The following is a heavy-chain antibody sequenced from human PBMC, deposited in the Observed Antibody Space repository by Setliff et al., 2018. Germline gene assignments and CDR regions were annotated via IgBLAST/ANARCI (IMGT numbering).Heavy chain of an antibody. D-gene: IGHD3-22*01. V-gene: IGHV1-69*05. Sequence: SVKVSCKASGGAFSNYGITWVRQATGQGLEWMGGIIPIFGTTNYAQRFQGRVTITTDESTSTAYMELSSLRSEDTALYYCARAHRFFSDTSGYFYDQGRSAFDVWGQGTMVTISS. CDR1: GGAFSNYG. J-gene: IGHJ3*01. CDR2: IIPIFGTT. CDR3: ARAHRFFSDTSGYFYDQGRSAFDV.